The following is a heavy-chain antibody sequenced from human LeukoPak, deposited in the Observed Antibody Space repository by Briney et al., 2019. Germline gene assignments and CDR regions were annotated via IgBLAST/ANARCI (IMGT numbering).Heavy chain of an antibody. CDR3: ARGPDGDYYGSSGAFDD. CDR1: GFTFSSYS. Sequence: GGSLRLSCAASGFTFSSYSMNWVRQAPGKGLEWVSSISSSSSYIYYADSVKGRFTISRDNAKNSLYLQMNSLRAEDTAVYYCARGPDGDYYGSSGAFDDWGQGTLVTVS. J-gene: IGHJ4*02. D-gene: IGHD3-22*01. CDR2: ISSSSSYI. V-gene: IGHV3-21*01.